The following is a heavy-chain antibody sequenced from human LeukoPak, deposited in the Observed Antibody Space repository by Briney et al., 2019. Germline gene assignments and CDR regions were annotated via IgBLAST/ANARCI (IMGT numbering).Heavy chain of an antibody. Sequence: GGSLRLSCAASGFTFSSYAMRWVRQAPGKGLEWVSAISGSGGSTYYADSVKGRFTISRDNSKNTLYLQMNSLRAEDTAVYYCAKDQALLTGYYNYYGMDAWGKGTTVTVSS. CDR3: AKDQALLTGYYNYYGMDA. CDR1: GFTFSSYA. CDR2: ISGSGGST. V-gene: IGHV3-23*01. D-gene: IGHD3-9*01. J-gene: IGHJ6*04.